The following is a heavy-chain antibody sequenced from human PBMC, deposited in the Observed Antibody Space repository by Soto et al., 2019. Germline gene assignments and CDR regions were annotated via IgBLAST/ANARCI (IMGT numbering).Heavy chain of an antibody. J-gene: IGHJ6*02. CDR3: ARIIAAGPPLLGYYGMDV. CDR2: IDWDDDK. V-gene: IGHV2-70*01. D-gene: IGHD6-6*01. Sequence: SGPTLVNPTQTLTLTCTFSGFSLSTSGMCVSWIRQPPGKALEWLALIDWDDDKYYSTSLKTRLTISKDTSKNQVVLTMTNMDLGDTAAYYCARIIAAGPPLLGYYGMDVWGQGTTVTVSS. CDR1: GFSLSTSGMC.